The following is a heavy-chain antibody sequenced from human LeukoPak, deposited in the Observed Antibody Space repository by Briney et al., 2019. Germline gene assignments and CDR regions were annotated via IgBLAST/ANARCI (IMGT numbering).Heavy chain of an antibody. V-gene: IGHV4-39*01. Sequence: PSETLSLTCTVSGGSISSSSYYWGWIRQPPGKGLEWIGSIYYSGSTYYNPSLKSRVTISVDTSKNQFSLKLSSVTAADTAVYYCARTQWDRFDPWGQGTLVTVSS. CDR1: GGSISSSSYY. J-gene: IGHJ5*02. CDR2: IYYSGST. D-gene: IGHD1-26*01. CDR3: ARTQWDRFDP.